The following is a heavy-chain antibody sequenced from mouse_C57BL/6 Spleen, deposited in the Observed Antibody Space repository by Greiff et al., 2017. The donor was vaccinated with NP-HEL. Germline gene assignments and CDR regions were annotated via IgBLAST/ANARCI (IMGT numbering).Heavy chain of an antibody. Sequence: SGAELVRPGASVTLSCKASGYTFTDYEMHWVKQTPVHGLEWIGAIDPETGGTAYNQKFKGKAILTADKSSSTAYMELRSLTSEDSAVYYCTRGENWNFDYWGQGTTLTVSS. CDR2: IDPETGGT. V-gene: IGHV1-15*01. D-gene: IGHD4-1*01. CDR1: GYTFTDYE. J-gene: IGHJ2*01. CDR3: TRGENWNFDY.